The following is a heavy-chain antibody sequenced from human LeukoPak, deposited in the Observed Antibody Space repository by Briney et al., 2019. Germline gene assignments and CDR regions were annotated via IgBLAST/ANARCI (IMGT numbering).Heavy chain of an antibody. V-gene: IGHV4-39*01. D-gene: IGHD3-22*01. CDR1: GGSISSGPYY. J-gene: IGHJ4*02. CDR3: ARRDDSSGYHKIFDY. Sequence: ETLSLTCTVSGGSISSGPYYWGWIRQPPGKGLEWIGNIYYGENTYYNPSLKSRVTISIDTSKNQFYLKLSSLTAADTAVYYCARRDDSSGYHKIFDYWGPGTLVTVSS. CDR2: IYYGENT.